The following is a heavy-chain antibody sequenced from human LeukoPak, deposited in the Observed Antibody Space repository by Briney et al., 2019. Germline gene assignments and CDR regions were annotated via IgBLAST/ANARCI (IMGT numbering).Heavy chain of an antibody. D-gene: IGHD3-9*01. CDR3: ARDRILTGIDY. CDR2: IYTSGST. CDR1: GGSISSSSYY. Sequence: SSETLSLTCTVSGGSISSSSYYWSWIRQPAGKGLEWIGRIYTSGSTNYNPSLKSRVTMSVDTSKNQFSLKLSSVTAADTAVYYCARDRILTGIDYWGQGTLVTVSS. J-gene: IGHJ4*02. V-gene: IGHV4-61*02.